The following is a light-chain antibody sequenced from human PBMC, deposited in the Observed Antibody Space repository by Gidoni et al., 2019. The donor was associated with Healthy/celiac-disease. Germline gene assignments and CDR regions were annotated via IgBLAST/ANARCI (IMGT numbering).Light chain of an antibody. CDR2: WAS. CDR3: QQHYSTPWT. J-gene: IGKJ1*01. Sequence: DIVLPQSPDSLAVSLGEKATINSTSSQSVLYSSNNTYYVSWYQQKPGQPPKLLIYWASTRESGVPDLFIGSGSGTDFTLTISSLLAEDVAVYYCQQHYSTPWTFGQGTKVEIK. V-gene: IGKV4-1*01. CDR1: QSVLYSSNNTYY.